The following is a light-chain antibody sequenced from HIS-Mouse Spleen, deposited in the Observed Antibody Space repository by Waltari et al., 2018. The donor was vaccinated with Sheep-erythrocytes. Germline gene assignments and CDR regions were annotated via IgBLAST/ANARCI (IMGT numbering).Light chain of an antibody. CDR3: QAWDSSTAV. CDR2: QDS. Sequence: SYELTQPPSVSVSPGQPASITCSGDKLGDKYACWYHQKPGQSTVLVIYQDSKRPSGIPERFSGSNSGNTATLTISGTQAMDEADYYCQAWDSSTAVFGGGTKLTVL. CDR1: KLGDKY. J-gene: IGLJ2*01. V-gene: IGLV3-1*01.